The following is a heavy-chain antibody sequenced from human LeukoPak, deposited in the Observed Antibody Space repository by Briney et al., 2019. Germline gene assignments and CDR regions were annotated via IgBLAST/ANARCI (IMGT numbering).Heavy chain of an antibody. J-gene: IGHJ4*02. D-gene: IGHD1-1*01. CDR3: AKDVPGYGDY. V-gene: IGHV3-30-3*01. CDR1: GFTFSSYA. CDR2: ISYDGSNK. Sequence: PGGSLRLSCAASGFTFSSYAMHWVRQAPGKGLEWVAVISYDGSNKYYADSVKGRFTISRDNSKNTLYLQMNSLRAEDTAVYYCAKDVPGYGDYWGQGTLVTVSS.